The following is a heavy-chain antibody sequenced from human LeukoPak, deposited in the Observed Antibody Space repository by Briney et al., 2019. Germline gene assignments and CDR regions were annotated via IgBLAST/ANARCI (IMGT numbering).Heavy chain of an antibody. Sequence: PGGSLRLSCSASGFTFNTYAMSWVRQAPGKGLEWVSTISGSGANTYFADSVKGRFTISRDNSKTTLYLQMSSLRAEDTAIYYCANDKPLDFWGQGTLVTVSS. CDR3: ANDKPLDF. CDR1: GFTFNTYA. J-gene: IGHJ4*02. V-gene: IGHV3-23*01. CDR2: ISGSGANT.